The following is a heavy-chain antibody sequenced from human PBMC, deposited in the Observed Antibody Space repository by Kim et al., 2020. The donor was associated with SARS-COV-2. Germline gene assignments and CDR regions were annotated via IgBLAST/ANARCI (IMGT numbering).Heavy chain of an antibody. Sequence: ADSIRVRCTISRDNAKNSLYLQMNSLRAEDTAVYYCARPIMLTFGYGMDVWGQGTTVTVSS. V-gene: IGHV3-48*03. D-gene: IGHD3-16*01. J-gene: IGHJ6*02. CDR3: ARPIMLTFGYGMDV.